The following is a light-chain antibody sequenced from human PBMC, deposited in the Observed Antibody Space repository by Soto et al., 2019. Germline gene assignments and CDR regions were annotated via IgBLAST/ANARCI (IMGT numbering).Light chain of an antibody. CDR2: DVS. Sequence: ALTQPRSVSGSPGQSVTISCTGTSSDVGGYNYVSWYQQHPGKAPKLMIYDVSKRPSGVPDRFSGSKSGNTASLTISGPQAEDEADYYCCSYAGSYTFYVFGTGTKVTVL. CDR1: SSDVGGYNY. CDR3: CSYAGSYTFYV. J-gene: IGLJ1*01. V-gene: IGLV2-11*01.